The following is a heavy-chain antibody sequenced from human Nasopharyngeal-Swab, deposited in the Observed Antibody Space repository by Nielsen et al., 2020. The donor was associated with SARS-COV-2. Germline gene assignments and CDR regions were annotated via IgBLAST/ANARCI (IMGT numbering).Heavy chain of an antibody. D-gene: IGHD3-10*01. J-gene: IGHJ4*02. Sequence: GGSLRLSCAASGFTFSSYAMHWVRQAPGKGLEWVAVIWNDGRNKYYADSVKGRFTISRDNSKNTLYLQMNSLRAEDTAVYYCLLWFRELLYWGQGTLATVSS. CDR1: GFTFSSYA. CDR2: IWNDGRNK. V-gene: IGHV3-33*08. CDR3: LLWFRELLY.